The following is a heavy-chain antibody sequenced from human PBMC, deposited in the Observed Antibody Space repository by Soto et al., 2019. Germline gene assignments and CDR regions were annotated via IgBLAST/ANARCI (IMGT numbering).Heavy chain of an antibody. CDR2: IIPIFGTA. CDR1: GGTFSSYA. Sequence: QVQLVQSGAEVKKPGSSVKVSCKASGGTFSSYAISWVRQAPGHGLEWMGGIIPIFGTANYAQKLQGVVTITADESTSTAYKELSSLRSEDTAVYYCARPVSRVVVNYYYYGMDVWGQGTTVTVSS. CDR3: ARPVSRVVVNYYYYGMDV. V-gene: IGHV1-69*01. J-gene: IGHJ6*02. D-gene: IGHD3-22*01.